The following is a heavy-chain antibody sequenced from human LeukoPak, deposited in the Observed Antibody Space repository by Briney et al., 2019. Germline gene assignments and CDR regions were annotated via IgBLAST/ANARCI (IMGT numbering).Heavy chain of an antibody. CDR3: AGRAELGRGFDY. Sequence: QPGGSLRLSCAASGFTVSSNYMSRVRQAPGKGLEWVSSLYSGDSTYYADSVKGRFTISRDNSKNTLYLQINSLRAEDAALYYCAGRAELGRGFDYWGQGTLVTVSS. D-gene: IGHD7-27*01. CDR1: GFTVSSNY. CDR2: LYSGDST. V-gene: IGHV3-66*01. J-gene: IGHJ4*02.